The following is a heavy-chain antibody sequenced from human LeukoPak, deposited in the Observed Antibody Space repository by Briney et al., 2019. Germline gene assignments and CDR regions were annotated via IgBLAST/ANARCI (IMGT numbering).Heavy chain of an antibody. CDR2: ISSSSSYI. J-gene: IGHJ4*02. V-gene: IGHV3-21*04. CDR3: AKSDFWSGYYSKKEAYFDY. CDR1: GFTFSSYS. D-gene: IGHD3-3*01. Sequence: GGSLRLSCAASGFTFSSYSMNWVRQAPGKGLEWVSSISSSSSYIYYADSVKGRFTISRDNAKNSLYLQMNSLRAEDTAVYYCAKSDFWSGYYSKKEAYFDYWGQGTLVTVSS.